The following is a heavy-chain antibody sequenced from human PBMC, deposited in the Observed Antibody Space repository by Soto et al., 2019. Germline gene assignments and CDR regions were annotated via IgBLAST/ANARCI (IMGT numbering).Heavy chain of an antibody. D-gene: IGHD3-9*01. CDR2: MNPNSGNT. J-gene: IGHJ6*02. CDR1: GYTFTSYD. CDR3: ASGPESLLRYFDWSPYYYGMDV. Sequence: QVQLVQSGAEVKKPGASVKVSCKASGYTFTSYDINWVRQATGQGLEWMGWMNPNSGNTGYAQKFQGRVTMTRNTSISTAYMELSRLRSEDTAVYYCASGPESLLRYFDWSPYYYGMDVWGQGTTVTVSS. V-gene: IGHV1-8*01.